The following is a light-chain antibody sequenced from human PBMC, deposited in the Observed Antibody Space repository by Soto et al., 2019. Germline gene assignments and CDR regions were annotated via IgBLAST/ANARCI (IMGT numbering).Light chain of an antibody. CDR3: QQYNAYPWT. J-gene: IGKJ1*01. CDR1: QSISSW. Sequence: DIQMTQSPSTLSASVGDRVTITCWASQSISSWLARYQQKPGIAPKLLIYKASTLESGVPSNFSGSGSGTEFSLTISSLQPEDFATYYCQQYNAYPWTFGQGTKVDIK. CDR2: KAS. V-gene: IGKV1-5*03.